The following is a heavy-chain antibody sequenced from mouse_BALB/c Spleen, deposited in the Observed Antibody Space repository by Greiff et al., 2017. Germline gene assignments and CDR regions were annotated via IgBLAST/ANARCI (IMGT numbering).Heavy chain of an antibody. CDR1: GFTFSDYY. J-gene: IGHJ2*01. Sequence: EVMLVESGGGLVKPGGSLKLSCAASGFTFSDYYMYWVRQTPEKRLEWVATISDGGSYTYYPDSVKGRFTISRDNAKNNLYLQMSSLKSEDTAMYYCARERSSAGFDYWGQGTTLTVSS. CDR2: ISDGGSYT. CDR3: ARERSSAGFDY. D-gene: IGHD3-2*02. V-gene: IGHV5-4*02.